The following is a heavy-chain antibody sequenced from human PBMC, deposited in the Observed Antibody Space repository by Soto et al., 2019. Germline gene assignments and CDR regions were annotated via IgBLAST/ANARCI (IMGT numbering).Heavy chain of an antibody. D-gene: IGHD1-26*01. CDR1: GFTFSSYA. CDR2: ISGSGGST. CDR3: ARRGSGSYYDY. Sequence: EVQLLESGGGLVQPGGSLRLSCAASGFTFSSYAMRWVRQAPVKGLEWVSAISGSGGSTYYADSVKGRFTISRDNSKNTLYLQMNSLRAEDTAVYYCARRGSGSYYDYGGQGTVVTVSS. J-gene: IGHJ4*02. V-gene: IGHV3-23*01.